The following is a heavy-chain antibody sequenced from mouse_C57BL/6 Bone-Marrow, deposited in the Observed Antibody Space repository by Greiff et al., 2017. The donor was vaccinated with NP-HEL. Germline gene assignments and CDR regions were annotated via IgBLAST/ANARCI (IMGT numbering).Heavy chain of an antibody. CDR1: GFTFSDFY. V-gene: IGHV7-1*01. J-gene: IGHJ4*01. CDR3: ARDARGQRDAMDY. Sequence: EVQGVESGGGLVQSGRSLRLSCATSGFTFSDFYMEWVRQAPGKGLEWIAASRNKANDYTTEYSASVKGRFIVSRDTSQSILYLQMNALRAEDTAIYYCARDARGQRDAMDYWGQGTSVTVSS. D-gene: IGHD6-1*01. CDR2: SRNKANDYTT.